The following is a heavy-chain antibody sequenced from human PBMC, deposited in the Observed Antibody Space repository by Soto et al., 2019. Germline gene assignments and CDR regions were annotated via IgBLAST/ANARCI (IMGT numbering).Heavy chain of an antibody. V-gene: IGHV3-74*01. D-gene: IGHD3-22*01. CDR3: ATRPLLPGAP. J-gene: IGHJ3*01. CDR2: INGDGSDT. Sequence: RLSCAASGFTFSTYWMHWVRQAPGKGLVWLSRINGDGSDTVYADPVKGRFTISRDNSKNTLYLQMSSLRAEDTAVYYCATRPLLPGAPWGQGTMVTVSS. CDR1: GFTFSTYW.